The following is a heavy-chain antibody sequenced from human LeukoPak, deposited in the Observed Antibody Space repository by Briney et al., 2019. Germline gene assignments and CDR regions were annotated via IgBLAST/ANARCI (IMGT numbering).Heavy chain of an antibody. V-gene: IGHV4-34*01. J-gene: IGHJ4*02. D-gene: IGHD4-17*01. CDR2: INHSGST. CDR1: GGSFSGYY. Sequence: SETLSLTCAVYGGSFSGYYWSWIRQPPGKGLEWIGEINHSGSTNYNPSLKSRVTISVDTSKNQFSLKLSSVTAADTAVYYCARVTFTMTTDSSYYFDYWGQGTLVTVSS. CDR3: ARVTFTMTTDSSYYFDY.